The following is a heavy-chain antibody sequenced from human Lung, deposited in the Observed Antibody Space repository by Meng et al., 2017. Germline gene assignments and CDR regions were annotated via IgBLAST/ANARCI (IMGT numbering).Heavy chain of an antibody. CDR2: TYYRSKWYN. D-gene: IGHD6-19*01. V-gene: IGHV6-1*01. J-gene: IGHJ4*02. Sequence: QVHLQQSRPGLVTPSHTRSLTCAISGDSVSSNSAAWNWIRQSPSRGLEWLGRTYYRSKWYNGYAVSVRSRITINPDTSKNQFSLHLNSVTPEDTAVYYCASIQQWLDSWGEGTLVTVSS. CDR3: ASIQQWLDS. CDR1: GDSVSSNSAA.